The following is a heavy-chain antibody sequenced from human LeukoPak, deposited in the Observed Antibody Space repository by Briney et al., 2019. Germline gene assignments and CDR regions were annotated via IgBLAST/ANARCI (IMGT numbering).Heavy chain of an antibody. V-gene: IGHV3-21*01. D-gene: IGHD1-26*01. CDR3: ATRISEPDDAFDI. CDR2: ISSSSSYI. CDR1: GFTFSSYS. Sequence: PGGSLRLSCAASGFTFSSYSMNWVRQAPGKGLEWVSSISSSSSYIYYADSVKGRFTISRDNAKNSLYLQMNSLGAEDTAVYYCATRISEPDDAFDIWGQGTMVTVSS. J-gene: IGHJ3*02.